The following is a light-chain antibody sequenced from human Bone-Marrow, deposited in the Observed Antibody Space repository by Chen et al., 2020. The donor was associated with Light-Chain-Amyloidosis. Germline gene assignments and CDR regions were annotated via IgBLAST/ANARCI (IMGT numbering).Light chain of an antibody. CDR2: RDT. CDR1: DLPTKY. J-gene: IGLJ2*01. V-gene: IGLV3-25*03. Sequence: SYELPQPPSVSSSPRQNTRFPCSGDDLPTKYAYWYQQKPGQAPALVIHRDTERPSGISERFSGSSSGTTATLTISGVQAEDEADYHCQSADSSGTYEVIFGGGTKLTVL. CDR3: QSADSSGTYEVI.